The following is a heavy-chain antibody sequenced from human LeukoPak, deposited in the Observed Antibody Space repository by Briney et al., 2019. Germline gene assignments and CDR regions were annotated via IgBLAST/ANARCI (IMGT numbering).Heavy chain of an antibody. Sequence: SGGSLRLSCAASGFTFSSYGMHWVRQAPGKGLEWVAVISYDGSNKYYADSVKGRFTISRDNSKNTLYLQMNSLRAEDTAVYYCARDPEGTMVRGVTLNFDYWGQGTLVTVSS. CDR3: ARDPEGTMVRGVTLNFDY. CDR1: GFTFSSYG. D-gene: IGHD3-10*01. V-gene: IGHV3-30*03. CDR2: ISYDGSNK. J-gene: IGHJ4*02.